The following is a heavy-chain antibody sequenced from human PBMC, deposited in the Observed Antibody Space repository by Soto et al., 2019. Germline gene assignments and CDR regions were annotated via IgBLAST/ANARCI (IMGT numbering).Heavy chain of an antibody. CDR3: ARPARDGYKPGYFDY. CDR1: GGSISSSSYY. D-gene: IGHD5-12*01. J-gene: IGHJ4*02. V-gene: IGHV4-39*01. CDR2: IYYNGST. Sequence: TSETLSLTCAVSGGSISSSSYYWGWIRQPPGKGLEWIGSIYYNGSTYYNPSLKSRVTISVDTSKNQFSLKLSSVTAADTAVYYCARPARDGYKPGYFDYWGQGTLVTVSS.